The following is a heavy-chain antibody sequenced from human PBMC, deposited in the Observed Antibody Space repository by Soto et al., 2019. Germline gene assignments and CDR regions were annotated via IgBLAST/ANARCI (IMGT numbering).Heavy chain of an antibody. CDR3: ARARLSRSWWFDP. D-gene: IGHD3-10*01. J-gene: IGHJ5*02. V-gene: IGHV4-59*01. CDR1: GGSISSYY. CDR2: IYYSGST. Sequence: SETLSLTCTVSGGSISSYYWSWIRQPPGKGLEWIGYIYYSGSTNYNPSLKSRVTISVDTSKNQFSLKLSSATAADTAVYYCARARLSRSWWFDPWGQGTLVTVSS.